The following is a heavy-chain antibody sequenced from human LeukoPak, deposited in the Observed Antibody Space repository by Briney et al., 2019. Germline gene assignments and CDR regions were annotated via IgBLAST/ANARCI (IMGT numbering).Heavy chain of an antibody. CDR1: GGSISSSNW. V-gene: IGHV4-4*02. D-gene: IGHD2-15*01. CDR2: IYHSGST. J-gene: IGHJ5*02. Sequence: SETLSLTCAVSGGSISSSNWWSWVRQPPGKGLEWIGEIYHSGSTNYNPSLKSRVTISVDKSKNQFSLKLSSVTAADTAVYYCARVYCSGGSCYGVPGDNWFDPWGQGTLVTVSS. CDR3: ARVYCSGGSCYGVPGDNWFDP.